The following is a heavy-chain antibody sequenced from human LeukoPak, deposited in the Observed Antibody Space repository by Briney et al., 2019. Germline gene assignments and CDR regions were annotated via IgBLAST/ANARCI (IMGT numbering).Heavy chain of an antibody. CDR3: ARAGRFLKFLGGYNWFDP. CDR2: ISAYNGNT. J-gene: IGHJ5*02. V-gene: IGHV1-18*01. Sequence: ASVKVSCKASGYTFTSYGISWVRQAPGQGLEWMGWISAYNGNTNYAQKLQGRVTMTTDTSTSTAYMELRGLRSDDTAVYYCARAGRFLKFLGGYNWFDPWGQGTLVTVSS. CDR1: GYTFTSYG. D-gene: IGHD3-3*01.